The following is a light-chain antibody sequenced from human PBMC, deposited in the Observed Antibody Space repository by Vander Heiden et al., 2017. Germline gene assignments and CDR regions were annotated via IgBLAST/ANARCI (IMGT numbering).Light chain of an antibody. CDR3: QQSYSTPPSWT. Sequence: DIQMTQSPSSLSASVGARVTITCRASPSISSDLNWYQQKPGKAPKLLIYAASSLQSGVPSRFSGSGSGTDFTLTISSLQPEDFATYYCQQSYSTPPSWTFGQGTKVEIK. J-gene: IGKJ1*01. CDR1: PSISSD. V-gene: IGKV1-39*01. CDR2: AAS.